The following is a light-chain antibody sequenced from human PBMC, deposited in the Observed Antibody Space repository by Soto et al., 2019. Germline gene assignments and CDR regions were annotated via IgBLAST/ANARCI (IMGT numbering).Light chain of an antibody. Sequence: QSALTQPPSVSGSPGQSVTISFTGTISDVGSYNRVSWYQQSPGTAPKLMIYEVSNRPSGVPDRFSGSKSGNTASLTISGLQAEDEADYYCSSYTSSSTYVFGTGTKLTVL. V-gene: IGLV2-18*02. J-gene: IGLJ1*01. CDR2: EVS. CDR1: ISDVGSYNR. CDR3: SSYTSSSTYV.